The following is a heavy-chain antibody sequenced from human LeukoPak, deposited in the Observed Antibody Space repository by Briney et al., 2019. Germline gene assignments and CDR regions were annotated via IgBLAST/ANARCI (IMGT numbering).Heavy chain of an antibody. CDR1: GFSFGCCG. D-gene: IGHD1-26*01. V-gene: IGHV3-21*01. Sequence: KPGGSLRLSCAASGFSFGCCGINWVRQARGRGLEFVASIGRTGSDRYYADSVKGRFSISRDNAKSALYLQMNSLRAEDTAVYYCAREYSGSYYGDYWGQGTLVTVSS. CDR3: AREYSGSYYGDY. J-gene: IGHJ4*02. CDR2: IGRTGSDR.